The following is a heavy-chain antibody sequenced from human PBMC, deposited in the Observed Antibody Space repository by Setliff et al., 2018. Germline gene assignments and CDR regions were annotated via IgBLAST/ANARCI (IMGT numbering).Heavy chain of an antibody. CDR2: IYHSGST. Sequence: ASETLSLTCTVSGYSISSGYYWGWIRQPPGKGLEWIGSIYHSGSTYYNPSLKSRVTISVDTSKNQFSLKLSSVTAADTAVYYCARNWHWGFDPWGRGALVTVSS. J-gene: IGHJ5*02. D-gene: IGHD1-7*01. CDR3: ARNWHWGFDP. V-gene: IGHV4-38-2*02. CDR1: GYSISSGYY.